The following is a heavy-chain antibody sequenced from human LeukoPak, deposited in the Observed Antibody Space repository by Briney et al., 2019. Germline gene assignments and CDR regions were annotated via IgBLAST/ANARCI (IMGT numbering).Heavy chain of an antibody. CDR2: IISSSTI. Sequence: PGGSLRLSCAASGFTFSSYSMNWLRQAPGKGLEWVSYIISSSTIYYADSVKGRFTISRDNAKNSLYLQMNSLRAEDTAVYYCARVSMVRAKLDYWGQGTLVTVSS. D-gene: IGHD3-10*01. V-gene: IGHV3-48*01. CDR1: GFTFSSYS. J-gene: IGHJ4*02. CDR3: ARVSMVRAKLDY.